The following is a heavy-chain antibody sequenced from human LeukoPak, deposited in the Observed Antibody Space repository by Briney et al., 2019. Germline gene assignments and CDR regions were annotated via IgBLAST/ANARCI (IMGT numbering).Heavy chain of an antibody. J-gene: IGHJ6*03. Sequence: SETLSLTCTVSGGSISSSSYYWGWIRQPPGKGLEWIGSIYYSGSTYYNPSLKSRVSISVDPSTNQLSLKLSSVTAADPAVYFCARGRLWAPNLYYNSSMDVWGERATGT. CDR1: GGSISSSSYY. V-gene: IGHV4-39*01. D-gene: IGHD2-8*01. CDR3: ARGRLWAPNLYYNSSMDV. CDR2: IYYSGST.